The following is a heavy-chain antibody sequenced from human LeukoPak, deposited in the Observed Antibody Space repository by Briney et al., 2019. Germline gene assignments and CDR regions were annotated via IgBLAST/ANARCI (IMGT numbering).Heavy chain of an antibody. V-gene: IGHV4-59*08. CDR1: GGFSSSYY. D-gene: IGHD6-19*01. CDR2: VYYSEST. Sequence: SETLSLTGTGSGGFSSSYYWSWIRQPPGKGLEWMGYVYYSESTNYNPSLKSGVTISVDTSKNQFSLKLSSVTDADTAVYYCARHGISGYSSDDDAFDIWGQGTMVTVSS. J-gene: IGHJ3*02. CDR3: ARHGISGYSSDDDAFDI.